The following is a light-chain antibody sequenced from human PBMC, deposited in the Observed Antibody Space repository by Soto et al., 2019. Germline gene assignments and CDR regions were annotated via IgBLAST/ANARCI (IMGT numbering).Light chain of an antibody. Sequence: QSALTQPRSVSGSPGQSVTLSCTGTSNDVGGYNYVSWYQQQPGKAPRLMIYEVTKRPSGVPDRFSGSKSGNTASLTVSGLQAEDEADYYCSSYAGSKNYVVFGGGTKLTVL. J-gene: IGLJ2*01. V-gene: IGLV2-8*01. CDR3: SSYAGSKNYVV. CDR1: SNDVGGYNY. CDR2: EVT.